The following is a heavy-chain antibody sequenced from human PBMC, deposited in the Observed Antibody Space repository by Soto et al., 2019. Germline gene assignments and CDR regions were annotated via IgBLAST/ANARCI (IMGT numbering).Heavy chain of an antibody. V-gene: IGHV4-59*09. J-gene: IGHJ4*02. CDR2: GST. Sequence: GSTNDNPSLKSRVTISVDTSKNQFSLKRNSVTAADTAVYYCARGSGIVGAEGAFNYWGQGTLVTVSS. D-gene: IGHD1-26*01. CDR3: ARGSGIVGAEGAFNY.